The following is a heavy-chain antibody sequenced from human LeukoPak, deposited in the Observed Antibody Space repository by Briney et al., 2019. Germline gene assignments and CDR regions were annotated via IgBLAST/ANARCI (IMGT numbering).Heavy chain of an antibody. CDR3: ARGSGAARARLTYGLFDY. D-gene: IGHD6-25*01. V-gene: IGHV1-8*01. CDR2: MNPNSGNT. Sequence: ASVKVSCKASGYTFTSYDINWVRQATGQGVEWMGWMNPNSGNTGYAQKFQGRVTMTRNTSISTEYMELSSLRSADTAVYYCARGSGAARARLTYGLFDYWGQGTLVTVSS. CDR1: GYTFTSYD. J-gene: IGHJ4*02.